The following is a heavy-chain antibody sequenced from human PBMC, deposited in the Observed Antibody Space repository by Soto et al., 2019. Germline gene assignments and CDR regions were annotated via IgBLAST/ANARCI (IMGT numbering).Heavy chain of an antibody. CDR2: ISGSGGST. CDR1: GFTFSSYA. V-gene: IGHV3-23*01. CDR3: AKEKYFAYSYGYTLYYFDY. D-gene: IGHD5-18*01. J-gene: IGHJ4*02. Sequence: GGSLRLSCAASGFTFSSYAMSWVRQAPGKGLEWVSAISGSGGSTYYADSVKGRFTISRDNSKNTLYLQMNSLRAEDTAVYYCAKEKYFAYSYGYTLYYFDYWGQGTLVTVSS.